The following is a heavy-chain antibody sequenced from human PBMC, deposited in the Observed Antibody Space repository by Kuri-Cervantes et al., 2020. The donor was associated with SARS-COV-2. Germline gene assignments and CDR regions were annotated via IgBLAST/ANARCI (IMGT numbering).Heavy chain of an antibody. Sequence: GESLKISCAASGFTFSSHSMNWVRQAPGKGLEWISYISSRSRTIYYADSVKGRFTISRDNAKNSLYLQMNSLRDEDTAVYYCARVGPRGTGIAVAGYWYFDLWGRGTLVTVSS. CDR2: ISSRSRTI. CDR3: ARVGPRGTGIAVAGYWYFDL. CDR1: GFTFSSHS. J-gene: IGHJ2*01. V-gene: IGHV3-48*02. D-gene: IGHD6-19*01.